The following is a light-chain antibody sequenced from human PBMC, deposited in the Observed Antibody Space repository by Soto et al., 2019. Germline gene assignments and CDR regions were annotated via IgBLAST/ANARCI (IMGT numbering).Light chain of an antibody. V-gene: IGKV3-11*01. J-gene: IGKJ4*01. CDR3: QQRSNWSLT. CDR2: DAS. CDR1: QSVSSY. Sequence: EIVLTQSPATLSLSPGESATLSCRASQSVSSYLAWYQQKPGQAPRLLINDASNRATGIPARFSGSGSGTDLTITIISLEPEDFAVYYCQQRSNWSLTFGGGTKVEIK.